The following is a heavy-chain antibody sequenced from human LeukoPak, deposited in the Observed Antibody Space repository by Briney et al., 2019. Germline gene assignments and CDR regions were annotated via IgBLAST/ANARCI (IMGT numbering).Heavy chain of an antibody. CDR3: VRGTGY. J-gene: IGHJ4*02. CDR1: GFTFSTYF. Sequence: GGSLRLSCAASGFTFSTYFMHWVRQAPGKGLECVADIASDGSHTFYVESVKGRFTISRDNSKNTLYLQMSSLRADDTAVYYCVRGTGYWGQGTLVTVYS. CDR2: IASDGSHT. V-gene: IGHV3-30-3*01.